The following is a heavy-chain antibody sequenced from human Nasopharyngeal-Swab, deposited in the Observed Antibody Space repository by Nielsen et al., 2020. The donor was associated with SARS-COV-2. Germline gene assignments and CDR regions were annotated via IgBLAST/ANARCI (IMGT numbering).Heavy chain of an antibody. J-gene: IGHJ5*02. Sequence: GESLKISCAASGFTFSTYSMNWVRQAPGKGPEWVSSISSSSSYIYYADSAKGRFTISRDNAKNSLYLQMNSLRAEDTAVFYCTRDLGRWQLFDPWGQGTLVTVSS. CDR3: TRDLGRWQLFDP. D-gene: IGHD7-27*01. CDR1: GFTFSTYS. CDR2: ISSSSSYI. V-gene: IGHV3-21*01.